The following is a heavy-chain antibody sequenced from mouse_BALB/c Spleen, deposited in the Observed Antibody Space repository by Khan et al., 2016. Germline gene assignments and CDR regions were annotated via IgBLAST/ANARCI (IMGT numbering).Heavy chain of an antibody. V-gene: IGHV3-2*02. J-gene: IGHJ2*01. CDR1: GSSITSGYG. CDR2: ISSSGST. D-gene: IGHD1-2*01. CDR3: ARTARIKY. Sequence: EVQLQESGPGLVKPSQSLSLTCPVTGSSITSGYGWNWIRQFPGNKLEWMGSISSSGSTTYNPSLKSRISITRDTSKNQFCRKLNSVTTEDTATYDCARTARIKYWGQGTTLTGSS.